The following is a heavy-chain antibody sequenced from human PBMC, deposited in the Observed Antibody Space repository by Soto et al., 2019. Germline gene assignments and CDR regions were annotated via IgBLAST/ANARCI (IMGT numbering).Heavy chain of an antibody. Sequence: GASVKVSCKAPGYTFASYGITWVRQAPGQGLEWMGWIIPNCGTANYAQKFQGRVTITGDESTSTAYMELSSLRSEDTAVYYCAPGTVLVPAAMRPGWFDPWGQGTLVTVSS. J-gene: IGHJ5*02. D-gene: IGHD2-2*01. V-gene: IGHV1-69*13. CDR1: GYTFASYG. CDR3: APGTVLVPAAMRPGWFDP. CDR2: IIPNCGTA.